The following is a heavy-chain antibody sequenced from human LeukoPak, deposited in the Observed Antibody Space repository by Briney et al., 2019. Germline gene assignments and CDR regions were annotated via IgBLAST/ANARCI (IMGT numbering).Heavy chain of an antibody. Sequence: PGESLRLSCAASGFAFSSYAMNWVRQAPGKGLQWVSAISGSGGSTYYADSVKGRFTISRDNSKNSVYLQMNSLRAEDTALYYCARGSGSSWYFYFDYWGQGTLVTVSS. J-gene: IGHJ4*02. V-gene: IGHV3-23*01. CDR1: GFAFSSYA. CDR3: ARGSGSSWYFYFDY. D-gene: IGHD6-13*01. CDR2: ISGSGGST.